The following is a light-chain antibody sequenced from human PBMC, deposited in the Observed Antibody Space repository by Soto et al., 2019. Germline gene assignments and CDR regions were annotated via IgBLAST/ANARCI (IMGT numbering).Light chain of an antibody. Sequence: IVMTQSPATLSVSPGGRATLSCRASQSVNSNLAWYQQKPGQAPGLLIYGASTRATGFPARFSGSGSGTEFTLTISSLQSEDVAVYYCQQYNNWPRTFGQGTKVEIK. J-gene: IGKJ1*01. CDR2: GAS. V-gene: IGKV3-15*01. CDR1: QSVNSN. CDR3: QQYNNWPRT.